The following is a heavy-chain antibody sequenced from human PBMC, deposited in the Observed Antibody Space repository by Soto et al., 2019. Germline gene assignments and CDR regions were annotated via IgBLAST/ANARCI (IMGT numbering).Heavy chain of an antibody. CDR3: AGVSGGTTATLVYYDFYMDV. D-gene: IGHD4-17*01. CDR2: INPSSGST. Sequence: QVQLVQSGAEVKKPGASVKVSCKASGYAFSQFYIHWMRQAPGQGLEWMGWINPSSGSTKFAQNFQGWVTMTRDTSIKTVYMEMSGLRSDATAVYYCAGVSGGTTATLVYYDFYMDVWGKGTTVTVSS. V-gene: IGHV1-2*04. J-gene: IGHJ6*03. CDR1: GYAFSQFY.